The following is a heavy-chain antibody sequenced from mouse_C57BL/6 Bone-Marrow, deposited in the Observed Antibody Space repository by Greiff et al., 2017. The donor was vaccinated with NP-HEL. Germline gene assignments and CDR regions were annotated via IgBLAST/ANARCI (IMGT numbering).Heavy chain of an antibody. V-gene: IGHV6-3*01. CDR3: TKITTVYYFDY. CDR1: GFTFSNYW. CDR2: IRLKSDNYAT. D-gene: IGHD1-1*01. Sequence: EVKLQESGGGLVQPGGSMKLSCVASGFTFSNYWMNWVRQSPEKGLEWVAQIRLKSDNYATHYAESVKGRFTISRDDSKSSVYLQMNNLRAEDTGIYYCTKITTVYYFDYWGQGTTLTVSS. J-gene: IGHJ2*01.